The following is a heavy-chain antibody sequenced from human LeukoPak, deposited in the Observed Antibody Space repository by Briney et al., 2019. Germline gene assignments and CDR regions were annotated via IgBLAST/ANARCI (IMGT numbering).Heavy chain of an antibody. CDR3: AAGYCSTTSCYGINY. J-gene: IGHJ4*02. D-gene: IGHD2-2*01. CDR2: ISGSGDTT. V-gene: IGHV3-23*01. CDR1: GFTFSSYV. Sequence: GGSLRLSCAASGFTFSSYVMTWVRRAPGEGLEWVSAISGSGDTTYYADSVKGRFTISRDNSKNTLYVQMNSLRAEDTAVYYCAAGYCSTTSCYGINYWGQGTLVTVSS.